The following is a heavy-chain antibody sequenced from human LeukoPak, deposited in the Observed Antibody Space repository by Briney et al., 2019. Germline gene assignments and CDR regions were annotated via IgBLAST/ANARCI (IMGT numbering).Heavy chain of an antibody. D-gene: IGHD3-3*01. Sequence: GASVKVSCKASGGTFSSYAINWVRQATGQGLEWMGWMNPNSGNTGYAQKFQGRVTITRDTSISTAYMELSSLRSEDTAVYYCARHSLRSNWFDPWGQGTLVTVSS. CDR1: GGTFSSYA. CDR2: MNPNSGNT. CDR3: ARHSLRSNWFDP. J-gene: IGHJ5*02. V-gene: IGHV1-8*03.